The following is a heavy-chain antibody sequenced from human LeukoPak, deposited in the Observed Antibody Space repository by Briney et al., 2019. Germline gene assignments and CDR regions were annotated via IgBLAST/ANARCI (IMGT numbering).Heavy chain of an antibody. CDR2: IYHSGST. V-gene: IGHV4-30-2*01. D-gene: IGHD6-13*01. CDR3: VRDPGIAAAGT. J-gene: IGHJ4*02. CDR1: GGSISSGGYY. Sequence: SETLSLTCTVSGGSISSGGYYWSWIRQPPGKGLEWIGYIYHSGSTYYNPSLKSRVTISVDRSKNQFSLKLSSVTAADTAVYYCVRDPGIAAAGTWGQGTLVTVSS.